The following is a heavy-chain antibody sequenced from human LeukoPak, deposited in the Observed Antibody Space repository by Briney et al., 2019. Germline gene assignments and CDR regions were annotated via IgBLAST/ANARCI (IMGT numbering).Heavy chain of an antibody. V-gene: IGHV4-4*07. Sequence: SETLSLTCTVSGVSISSYYWSWMRQPAGKGLEWIGRIHTSGSTNYNPSLKSRVTISVDTSKNQFSLKLSSVTAADTAVYYCARDDIGYCSGGSCYVNWGQGTLVTVSS. J-gene: IGHJ4*02. CDR1: GVSISSYY. CDR2: IHTSGST. CDR3: ARDDIGYCSGGSCYVN. D-gene: IGHD2-15*01.